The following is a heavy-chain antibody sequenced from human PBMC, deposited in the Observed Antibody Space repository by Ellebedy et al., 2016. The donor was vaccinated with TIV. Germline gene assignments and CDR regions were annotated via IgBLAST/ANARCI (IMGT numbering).Heavy chain of an antibody. CDR2: ISAYNGNA. CDR3: ARAAIALINMVRGDSGNWFDP. Sequence: AASVKVSCKPSGFTFTNYGIAWVRQARGQGLEWMGWISAYNGNAKYAEKFQGRVTLTTDTSTNTAYMELRSLRSDDTAVYFCARAAIALINMVRGDSGNWFDPWGQGTLVTVSS. CDR1: GFTFTNYG. V-gene: IGHV1-18*01. J-gene: IGHJ5*02. D-gene: IGHD3-10*01.